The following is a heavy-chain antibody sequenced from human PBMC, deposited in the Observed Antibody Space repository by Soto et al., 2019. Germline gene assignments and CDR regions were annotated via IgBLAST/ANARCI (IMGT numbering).Heavy chain of an antibody. D-gene: IGHD3-3*01. CDR3: ALTYDFWSGLSRTRFDP. V-gene: IGHV1-18*01. Sequence: ASVKVSCKASGYTFTSYGISWVRQAPRQGLEWMGWISAYNGNTNYAQKLQGRVTMTTDTSTSTAYMELRSLRSDDTAVYYCALTYDFWSGLSRTRFDPWGQGTLVTVSS. J-gene: IGHJ5*02. CDR2: ISAYNGNT. CDR1: GYTFTSYG.